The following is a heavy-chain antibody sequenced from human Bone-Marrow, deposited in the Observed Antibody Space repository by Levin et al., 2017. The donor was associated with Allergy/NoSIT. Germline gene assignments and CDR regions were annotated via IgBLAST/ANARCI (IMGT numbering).Heavy chain of an antibody. D-gene: IGHD2-21*01. Sequence: GESLKISCASSGFIFSSYSMSWVRQAPGKGLEWVASIDQDGREKFYLESVKGRFTISRDNARNSLFLEISGLRGEDTATYFCARDYPVYCDGGSCYSEYWGRGTLVTV. CDR3: ARDYPVYCDGGSCYSEY. J-gene: IGHJ4*02. CDR2: IDQDGREK. CDR1: GFIFSSYS. V-gene: IGHV3-7*03.